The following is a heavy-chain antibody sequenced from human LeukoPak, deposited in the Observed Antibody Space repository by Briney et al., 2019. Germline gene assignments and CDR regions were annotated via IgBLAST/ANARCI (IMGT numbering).Heavy chain of an antibody. J-gene: IGHJ4*02. CDR1: GFTFSTYA. V-gene: IGHV3-64*02. CDR2: ISSNGVST. Sequence: GGSLRLSCSTSGFTFSTYAMHWVRQAPGKGLEYVSAISSNGVSTYYADSVKGRFTISRDNSKNTLYLQMGSLRTEDMAVYFCARQRARELPTTYYFDYWGQGTLVTVSS. CDR3: ARQRARELPTTYYFDY. D-gene: IGHD1-7*01.